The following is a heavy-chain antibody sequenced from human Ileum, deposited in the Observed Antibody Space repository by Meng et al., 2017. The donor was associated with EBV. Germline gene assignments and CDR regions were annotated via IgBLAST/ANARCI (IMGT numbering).Heavy chain of an antibody. V-gene: IGHV4-39*01. CDR3: ARRDTAWFDP. D-gene: IGHD2-21*02. J-gene: IGHJ5*02. CDR1: GGSITSYSYC. Sequence: LHLQESAPGLVTPSEPLSLTCSVSGGSITSYSYCWGWIRQPPGKGLEWIATIYHTGSTYYNPSLKSRVTISVDTSKNEFSLKVTSVTAADTALYYCARRDTAWFDPWGRGTLVTVSS. CDR2: IYHTGST.